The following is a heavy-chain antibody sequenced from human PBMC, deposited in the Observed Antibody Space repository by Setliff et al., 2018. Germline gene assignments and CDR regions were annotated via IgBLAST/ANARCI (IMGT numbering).Heavy chain of an antibody. CDR1: GFTFSSYA. CDR3: AKGRRISYSSGWLNWFDP. J-gene: IGHJ5*02. V-gene: IGHV3-23*01. D-gene: IGHD6-19*01. Sequence: GGSLRLSCAASGFTFSSYAMTWVRQAPGKGLEWVSGISGSGISTYYVDSVKGRFTISRDNSKNTLYLQMNSLRAEDTAVYYCAKGRRISYSSGWLNWFDPWGQGTLVTVSS. CDR2: ISGSGIST.